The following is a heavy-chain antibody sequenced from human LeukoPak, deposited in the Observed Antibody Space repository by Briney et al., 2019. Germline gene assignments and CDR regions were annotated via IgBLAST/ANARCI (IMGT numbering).Heavy chain of an antibody. V-gene: IGHV3-23*01. D-gene: IGHD6-13*01. CDR1: GFTFSSYA. CDR2: VSGSGGST. J-gene: IGHJ6*03. Sequence: GGSLRLSCAASGFTFSSYAMSWVRQAPGKGLEWVSAVSGSGGSTYYADSVKGRFTISRDNSENTLYLQMNSLRAEDTAVYYCAKDPIAAAGPLYYYYYYMDVWGKGTTVTVSS. CDR3: AKDPIAAAGPLYYYYYYMDV.